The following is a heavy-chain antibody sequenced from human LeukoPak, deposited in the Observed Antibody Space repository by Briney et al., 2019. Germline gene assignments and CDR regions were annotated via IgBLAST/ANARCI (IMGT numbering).Heavy chain of an antibody. V-gene: IGHV1-18*01. CDR2: ISAHNGNT. CDR1: AYTFTNYG. Sequence: ASVKVSCKASAYTFTNYGIAWVRQAPGQGLEWMGWISAHNGNTNYAQKLQGRVSMTTDTATSTAYMELRSLASGDPAVYYCARDGYFDHWGQGTLVTVSS. J-gene: IGHJ4*02. CDR3: ARDGYFDH.